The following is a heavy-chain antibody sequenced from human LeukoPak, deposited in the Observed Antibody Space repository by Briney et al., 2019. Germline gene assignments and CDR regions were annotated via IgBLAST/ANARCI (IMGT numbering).Heavy chain of an antibody. D-gene: IGHD3-10*01. J-gene: IGHJ5*02. V-gene: IGHV3-30*03. CDR1: GFTFSSYG. Sequence: GGSLRLSCAASGFTFSSYGMHWVRQAPGKGLEWVAVISYDGSNKYYADSVKGRFTISRDNSKNTLYLQMNSLRAEDTAVYYCARTVGITMVRGVIWWFDPWGQGTLVTVSS. CDR3: ARTVGITMVRGVIWWFDP. CDR2: ISYDGSNK.